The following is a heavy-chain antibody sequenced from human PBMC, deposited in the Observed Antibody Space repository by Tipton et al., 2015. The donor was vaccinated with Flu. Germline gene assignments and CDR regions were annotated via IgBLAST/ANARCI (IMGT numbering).Heavy chain of an antibody. D-gene: IGHD6-19*01. V-gene: IGHV4-4*07. CDR1: GGSISSYY. CDR3: AREKSSGWYAFDY. Sequence: LRLSCTVSGGSISSYYWSWIRQPAGKGLEWIGRIYTSGSTNYNPSLKSRVTMSVDTSKNQFSLKLSSVTAADMAVYYCAREKSSGWYAFDYWGQGTLVTVSS. CDR2: IYTSGST. J-gene: IGHJ4*02.